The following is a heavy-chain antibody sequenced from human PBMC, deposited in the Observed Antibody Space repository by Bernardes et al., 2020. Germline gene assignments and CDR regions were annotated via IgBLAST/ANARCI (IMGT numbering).Heavy chain of an antibody. V-gene: IGHV1-46*01. CDR3: AREEGGGYPACHF. D-gene: IGHD3-22*01. J-gene: IGHJ4*02. CDR1: GYTFTSYY. CDR2: INPSGGST. Sequence: ASVKVSCKASGYTFTSYYMHWVRQAPGQGLEWMGKINPSGGSTNYAQKFQGRVTMTRDTSSSTVYMDLSSLRSEDTAVYYCAREEGGGYPACHFWGQGTLVTVSS.